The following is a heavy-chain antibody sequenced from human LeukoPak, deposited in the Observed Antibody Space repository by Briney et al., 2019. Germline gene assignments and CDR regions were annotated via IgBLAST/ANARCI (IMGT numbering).Heavy chain of an antibody. D-gene: IGHD2-15*01. CDR3: AKDEGHCSGGSCYRQDY. Sequence: PGRSLSLSCAASGFTFSTYSMHWVRQAPGKGPEWVAVISNDGSNKYYAESVKGRFTISRDNSKNTLYLQMNSLRAEDTAVYYCAKDEGHCSGGSCYRQDYWGQGTLVTVSS. J-gene: IGHJ4*02. CDR2: ISNDGSNK. CDR1: GFTFSTYS. V-gene: IGHV3-30*18.